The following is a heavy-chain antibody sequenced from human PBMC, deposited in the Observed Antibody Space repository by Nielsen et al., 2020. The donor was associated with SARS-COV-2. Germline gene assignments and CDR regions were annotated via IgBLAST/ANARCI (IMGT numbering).Heavy chain of an antibody. CDR3: ARDYYYGSGGHPGMDV. D-gene: IGHD3-10*01. Sequence: SETLSLTCTVSGGSISSYYWSWIRQPPGKGLEWIGYIYYSGSTNYNPSLKSRVTISVDTSKNQFSLKLSSVTAADTAVYYCARDYYYGSGGHPGMDVWGQGTTVTVSS. CDR1: GGSISSYY. CDR2: IYYSGST. J-gene: IGHJ6*02. V-gene: IGHV4-59*01.